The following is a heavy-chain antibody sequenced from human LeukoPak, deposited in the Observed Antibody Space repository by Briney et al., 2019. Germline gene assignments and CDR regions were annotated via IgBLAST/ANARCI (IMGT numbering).Heavy chain of an antibody. CDR2: ISSSSRTI. Sequence: GGSLRLSCAASGFTFSSYDMNWVRQAPGKGLEWLSYISSSSRTIYCADSVKGRFSISRDNAKNSLYLQMNSLRDEDTAVYYCARELYGDYVFDYWGQGTLVTVSS. D-gene: IGHD4-17*01. CDR3: ARELYGDYVFDY. CDR1: GFTFSSYD. V-gene: IGHV3-48*02. J-gene: IGHJ4*02.